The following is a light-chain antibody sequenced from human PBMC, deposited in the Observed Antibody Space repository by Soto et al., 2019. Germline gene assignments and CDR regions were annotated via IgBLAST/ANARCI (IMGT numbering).Light chain of an antibody. CDR3: SSYSSSPSYV. J-gene: IGLJ1*01. CDR2: EVS. V-gene: IGLV2-14*01. CDR1: SDDVGGYNY. Sequence: QSALTQPASVSGSPGQSITMSCTGTSDDVGGYNYVSWYQQHPGEVPKLVIFEVSNRPSGVSNRFSGSKSGNTASLTISGLQAEDEADYYCSSYSSSPSYVFGTGTKLPS.